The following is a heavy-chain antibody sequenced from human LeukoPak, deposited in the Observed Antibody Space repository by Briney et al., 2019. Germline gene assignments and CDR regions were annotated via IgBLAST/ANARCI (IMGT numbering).Heavy chain of an antibody. V-gene: IGHV1-69*05. Sequence: GASVKVSCKASGGTFSSYAISWVRQAPGQGLEWMGGIIPIFGTANYAQKFQGRVTITTDESTSTAYMELSSLRSEDTAVYCCARASKTYYDSSGYYLCYYHYYMDVWGKGTTVTVSS. CDR1: GGTFSSYA. CDR2: IIPIFGTA. D-gene: IGHD3-22*01. J-gene: IGHJ6*03. CDR3: ARASKTYYDSSGYYLCYYHYYMDV.